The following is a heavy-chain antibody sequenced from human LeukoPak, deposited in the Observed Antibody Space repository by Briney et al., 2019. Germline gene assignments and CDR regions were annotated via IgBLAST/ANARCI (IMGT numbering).Heavy chain of an antibody. D-gene: IGHD1-26*01. V-gene: IGHV1-69*13. CDR1: GGTFSSYA. CDR2: IIPIFGTA. Sequence: SVKVSCKASGGTFSSYAISWVRQAPGQGLAWMGGIIPIFGTANYAQKFQGRVTITADESTSTAYMELSSLRSEDTAVYYCARASGSTGFFDYWGQGTLVTVSS. CDR3: ARASGSTGFFDY. J-gene: IGHJ4*02.